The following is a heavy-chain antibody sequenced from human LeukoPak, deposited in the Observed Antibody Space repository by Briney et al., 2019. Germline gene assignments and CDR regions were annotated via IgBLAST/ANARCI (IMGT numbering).Heavy chain of an antibody. V-gene: IGHV1-2*02. D-gene: IGHD6-13*01. CDR2: TNPNSGGT. J-gene: IGHJ5*02. CDR3: AREPANLAAAGTSWFDP. Sequence: VASVKVSCKASGYTFTGYYMHWVRQAPGQGLEWMGWTNPNSGGTNYAQKFQGRVTMTRDTSISTAYMELSRLRSDDTAVYYCAREPANLAAAGTSWFDPWGQGTLVTVSS. CDR1: GYTFTGYY.